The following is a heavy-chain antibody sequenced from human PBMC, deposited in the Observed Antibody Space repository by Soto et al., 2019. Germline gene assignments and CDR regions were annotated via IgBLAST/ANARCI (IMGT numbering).Heavy chain of an antibody. CDR2: MNPNSGNT. Sequence: GASVKVSCKASGYTFTSYDINWVRQATGQGLEWMGWMNPNSGNTGYAQKFQGRVTMTRNTSISTAYMELSSLRSEDTAVYYCARLLLDSPVGDYDFYNYMDVWGKGTTVTVSS. CDR3: ARLLLDSPVGDYDFYNYMDV. V-gene: IGHV1-8*01. D-gene: IGHD4-17*01. CDR1: GYTFTSYD. J-gene: IGHJ6*03.